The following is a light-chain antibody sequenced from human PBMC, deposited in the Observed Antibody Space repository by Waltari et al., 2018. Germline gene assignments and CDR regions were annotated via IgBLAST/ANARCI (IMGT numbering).Light chain of an antibody. Sequence: DIQMTQPPSSLSAAVVDRVTITCRASQSISSYLNWYQQKPGQAPKLLIYAASSLPSGVPSRFSGSGSGTDFTLTISSLQPEDFATYYCQQSYSTPYTFGQGTKLEIK. V-gene: IGKV1-39*01. CDR3: QQSYSTPYT. CDR2: AAS. CDR1: QSISSY. J-gene: IGKJ2*01.